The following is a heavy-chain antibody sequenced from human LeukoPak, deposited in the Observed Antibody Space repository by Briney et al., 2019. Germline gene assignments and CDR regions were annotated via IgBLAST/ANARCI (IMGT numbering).Heavy chain of an antibody. CDR1: GGSISSYY. CDR3: ARDGYYYDSSGYGLDY. Sequence: SETLSLTCTVSGGSISSYYWSWIRQPAGKGLEWIGRIYTSGSTNCNPSLKSRVTMSVDTSKNQFSLKLSSVTAADTAVYYCARDGYYYDSSGYGLDYWGQGTLVTVSS. CDR2: IYTSGST. D-gene: IGHD3-22*01. V-gene: IGHV4-4*07. J-gene: IGHJ4*02.